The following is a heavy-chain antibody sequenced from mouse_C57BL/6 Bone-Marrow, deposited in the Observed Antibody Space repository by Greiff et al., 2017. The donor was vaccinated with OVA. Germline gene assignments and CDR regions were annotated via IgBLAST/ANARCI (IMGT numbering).Heavy chain of an antibody. V-gene: IGHV1-55*01. J-gene: IGHJ1*03. CDR3: ASEWYGSSPRDIDD. D-gene: IGHD1-1*01. CDR2: IYPGSGST. Sequence: QVQLQQPGAELVKPGASVKMSCKASGYTFTSYWITWVKQRPGQGLEWIGDIYPGSGSTNYNEKFKSKATLTVDKSSSTAYMQLSSLTSEDSAVYYCASEWYGSSPRDIDDWGKGTTVTVAS. CDR1: GYTFTSYW.